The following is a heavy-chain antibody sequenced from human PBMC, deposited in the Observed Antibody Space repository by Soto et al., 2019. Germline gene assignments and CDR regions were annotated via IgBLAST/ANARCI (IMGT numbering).Heavy chain of an antibody. CDR1: GGSFSGYY. J-gene: IGHJ6*02. Sequence: SETLSLTCGVYGGSFSGYYWSWIRRPPGKGLEWVGEITQSGSTNYNPSLKSRVTISRDTSKFSLKLSSVTAADTAVYYCARHILTGRMDVWGQGTTVTVSS. CDR2: ITQSGST. CDR3: ARHILTGRMDV. D-gene: IGHD2-2*02. V-gene: IGHV4-34*01.